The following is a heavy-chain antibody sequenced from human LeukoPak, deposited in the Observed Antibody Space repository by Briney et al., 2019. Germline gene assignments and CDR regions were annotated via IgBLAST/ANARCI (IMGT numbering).Heavy chain of an antibody. CDR3: AKDSSGSGSYYKMY. J-gene: IGHJ1*01. Sequence: GGSLRLACAASGFTFSSYAMSWVRQAPGKGLDWVSAIGGSGASTYYADSVKGRFTISRDNSKNTLYLQMNSLRAEDTAVYYCAKDSSGSGSYYKMYWGQGTLVTVSS. V-gene: IGHV3-23*01. CDR1: GFTFSSYA. CDR2: IGGSGAST. D-gene: IGHD3-10*01.